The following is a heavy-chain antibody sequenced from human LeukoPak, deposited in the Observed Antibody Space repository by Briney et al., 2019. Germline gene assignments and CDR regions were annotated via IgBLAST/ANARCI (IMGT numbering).Heavy chain of an antibody. D-gene: IGHD2-2*01. V-gene: IGHV4-34*01. CDR3: ARGPGLCQLLSLNDY. J-gene: IGHJ4*02. CDR2: INHRGST. Sequence: PSETLSLTCAVYGGSFSGYYWSWIRQPPGKGLEWIGEINHRGSTNYNPSLKSRVTMSVDTSKNQFSLKLSSVTAADTAVYYCARGPGLCQLLSLNDYWGQGTLVTVSS. CDR1: GGSFSGYY.